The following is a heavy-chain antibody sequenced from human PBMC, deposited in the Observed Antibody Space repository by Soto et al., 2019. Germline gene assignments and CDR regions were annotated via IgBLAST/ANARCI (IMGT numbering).Heavy chain of an antibody. Sequence: GGSLRLSCAASGFTFSSYWMNWVRQAPGKGLEWVANIKQDGSEKYYVDSVKGRFTISRDNAENSLYLQMNSLRTEDTAVYYCARGGPLIEIVVVPAALDFWGQGTLVTVSS. D-gene: IGHD2-2*01. CDR3: ARGGPLIEIVVVPAALDF. V-gene: IGHV3-7*01. CDR2: IKQDGSEK. J-gene: IGHJ4*02. CDR1: GFTFSSYW.